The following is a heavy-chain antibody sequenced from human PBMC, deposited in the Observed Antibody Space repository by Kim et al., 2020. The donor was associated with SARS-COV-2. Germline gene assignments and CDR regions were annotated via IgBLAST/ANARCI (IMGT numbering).Heavy chain of an antibody. V-gene: IGHV3-21*01. CDR1: GFTFSSYS. CDR3: AVDTAMVPPGSFDY. CDR2: ISSSSSYI. J-gene: IGHJ4*02. D-gene: IGHD5-18*01. Sequence: GGSLRLSCAASGFTFSSYSMNWVRQAPGKGLEWVSSISSSSSYIYYADSVKGRFTISRDNAKNSLYLQMNSLRAEDTAVYYCAVDTAMVPPGSFDYWGQGTLVTVSS.